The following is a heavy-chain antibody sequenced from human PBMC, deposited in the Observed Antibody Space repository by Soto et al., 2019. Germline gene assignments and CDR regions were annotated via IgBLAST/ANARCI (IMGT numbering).Heavy chain of an antibody. CDR1: GFTFSDYY. CDR2: ISSSSSYA. D-gene: IGHD2-8*01. Sequence: QVQLVESGGGLVKPGGSLRLSCAASGFTFSDYYMNWIRQAPGKGLEWVSYISSSSSYAIYADSVKGRFTGSRDNAKNSLFLQMNSLRAEDTAIYYCARDSSVTPRPLDYWGQGTLVTVSS. V-gene: IGHV3-11*06. CDR3: ARDSSVTPRPLDY. J-gene: IGHJ4*02.